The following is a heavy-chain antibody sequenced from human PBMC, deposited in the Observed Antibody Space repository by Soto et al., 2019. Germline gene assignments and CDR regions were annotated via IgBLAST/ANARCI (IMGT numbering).Heavy chain of an antibody. D-gene: IGHD5-12*01. CDR3: ARDYVDIVATRRAYYYYGMDV. CDR1: GGTFSSYA. Sequence: QVQLVQSGAEVKKPGSSVKVSCKASGGTFSSYAISWVRQAPGQGLEWMGGIIPTFGTANSAQKFQGRVTITADESTSTAYMELISLRSEDTAVYYCARDYVDIVATRRAYYYYGMDVWGQGTTVTVSS. J-gene: IGHJ6*02. V-gene: IGHV1-69*01. CDR2: IIPTFGTA.